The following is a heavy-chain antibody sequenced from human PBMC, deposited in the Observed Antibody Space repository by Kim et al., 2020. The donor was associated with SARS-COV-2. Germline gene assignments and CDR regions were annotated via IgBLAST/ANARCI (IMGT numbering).Heavy chain of an antibody. CDR2: INPNSGGT. V-gene: IGHV1-2*02. J-gene: IGHJ4*02. D-gene: IGHD3-10*01. CDR3: ARQGKYGSGSYQS. Sequence: ASVKVSCKASGYTFTGYYMHWVRQAPGQGLEWMGWINPNSGGTNYAQKFQGRVTMTRDTSISTAYMELSRLRSDDTAVYYCARQGKYGSGSYQSWGQGTLVTVSS. CDR1: GYTFTGYY.